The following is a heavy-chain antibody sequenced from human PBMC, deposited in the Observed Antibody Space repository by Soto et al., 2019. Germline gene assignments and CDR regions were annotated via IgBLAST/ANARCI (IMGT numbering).Heavy chain of an antibody. CDR3: ARGYYGDYVDYYYYMDV. V-gene: IGHV1-8*01. CDR2: MNPNSGNT. Sequence: ASVKVSCKASGYTFTSYDINWVRQATGQGLEWMGWMNPNSGNTGYAQKIQGRVTMTRNTSISTAYMELNSLRSEDTAVYYCARGYYGDYVDYYYYMDVWGKGTTVTVSS. CDR1: GYTFTSYD. D-gene: IGHD4-17*01. J-gene: IGHJ6*03.